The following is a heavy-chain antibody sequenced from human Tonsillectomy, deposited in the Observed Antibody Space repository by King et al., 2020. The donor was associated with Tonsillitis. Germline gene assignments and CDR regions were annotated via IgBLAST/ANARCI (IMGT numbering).Heavy chain of an antibody. V-gene: IGHV1-69*12. Sequence: QLVQSGAEMKKPGSSVKVSCKASGGTFSSYAIIWVRQAPGQGLEWMGGIIPIFGTANYAQKFQGRVTITADESTSTAYLELSSLRSEDTAVYYCARGRHYSGSPTLIDYWGQGSLVTVSS. CDR1: GGTFSSYA. D-gene: IGHD1-26*01. J-gene: IGHJ4*02. CDR2: IIPIFGTA. CDR3: ARGRHYSGSPTLIDY.